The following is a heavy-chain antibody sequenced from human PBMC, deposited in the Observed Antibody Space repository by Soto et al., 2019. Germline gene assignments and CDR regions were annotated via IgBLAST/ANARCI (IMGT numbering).Heavy chain of an antibody. Sequence: SETLSLTCIVSGGSISSYYWSWIRQPPGKGLEWIGYIYYSGSTNYNPSLKSRVTISVDTSKNQFSLKLTSVTAADTAMYYCARDDSERPATYWGQGTLVTVSS. CDR3: ARDDSERPATY. CDR1: GGSISSYY. CDR2: IYYSGST. J-gene: IGHJ4*02. D-gene: IGHD3-10*01. V-gene: IGHV4-59*01.